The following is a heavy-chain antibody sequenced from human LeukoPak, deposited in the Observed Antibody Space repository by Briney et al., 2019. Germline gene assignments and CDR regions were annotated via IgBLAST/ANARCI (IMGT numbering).Heavy chain of an antibody. CDR2: IRYDGSNK. Sequence: GGSLRLSCAASGFTFSSYGMHWVRQAPGKGLEWVAFIRYDGSNKYYADSVKGRFTISRDNSKNTLYLQMNSLRAEDTAVYYCAARWGSYRRPLDYWGQGTLVTVSS. D-gene: IGHD3-16*02. V-gene: IGHV3-30*02. J-gene: IGHJ4*02. CDR1: GFTFSSYG. CDR3: AARWGSYRRPLDY.